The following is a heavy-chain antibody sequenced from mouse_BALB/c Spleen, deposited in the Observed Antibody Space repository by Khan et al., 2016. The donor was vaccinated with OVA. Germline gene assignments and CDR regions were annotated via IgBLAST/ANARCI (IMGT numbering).Heavy chain of an antibody. Sequence: QVQLQQSGPELVKPGASLKVSCKASGYTFTDYVIGWVKQRTRQGLEWIGDIFPGSGTPYYNEKFKDKATLTADKSSNTAYMQLSSLTSEYSAVYFGARGVYSVFAYWGQGTLVTVSA. CDR1: GYTFTDYV. J-gene: IGHJ3*01. CDR3: ARGVYSVFAY. D-gene: IGHD3-1*01. V-gene: IGHV1-81*01. CDR2: IFPGSGTP.